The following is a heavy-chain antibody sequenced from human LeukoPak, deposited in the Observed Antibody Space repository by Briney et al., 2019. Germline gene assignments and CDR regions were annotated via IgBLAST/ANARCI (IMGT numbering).Heavy chain of an antibody. Sequence: GGSLRLSCAASGFTFSSYWMSWARQAPGKGLEWVANIKQDGSEKYYVDSVKGRFTISRDNAKNSLYLQMNSLRAEDTAVYYYGRVVALAGGFRHWDQGPLVTVSS. CDR3: GRVVALAGGFRH. V-gene: IGHV3-7*01. D-gene: IGHD6-19*01. CDR1: GFTFSSYW. CDR2: IKQDGSEK. J-gene: IGHJ1*01.